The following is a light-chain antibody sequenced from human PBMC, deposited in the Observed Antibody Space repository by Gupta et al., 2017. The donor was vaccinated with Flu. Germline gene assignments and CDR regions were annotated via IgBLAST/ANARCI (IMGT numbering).Light chain of an antibody. CDR1: SRDLDL. Sequence: QPALTQPASVTGSPGQSITISCTGTSRDLDLVSWYQQQPGKAPKLIIYEATERPSGVSNRFSGSKAGNTASLTVSGLRAEDEADYYCCAYVGAFFFGTGTKVSVL. V-gene: IGLV2-23*01. CDR3: CAYVGAFF. J-gene: IGLJ1*01. CDR2: EAT.